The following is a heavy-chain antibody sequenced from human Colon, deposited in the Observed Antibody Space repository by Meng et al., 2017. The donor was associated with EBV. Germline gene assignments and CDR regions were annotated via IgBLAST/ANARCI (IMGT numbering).Heavy chain of an antibody. V-gene: IGHV7-4-1*02. Sequence: QVQVVQFGVELKKPGDSVKVSCKASGYTFSTYTINWVRQAHGRGLEWMGWISTNTGTPTYTQGFTGRFVFSLDISVSTAYLQISSLKAEDTAVYYCARGGNFDPWGQGTLVTVSS. CDR2: ISTNTGTP. D-gene: IGHD2/OR15-2a*01. CDR1: GYTFSTYT. J-gene: IGHJ5*02. CDR3: ARGGNFDP.